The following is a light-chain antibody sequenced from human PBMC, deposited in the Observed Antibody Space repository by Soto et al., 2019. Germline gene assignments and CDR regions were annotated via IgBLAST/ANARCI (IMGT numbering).Light chain of an antibody. J-gene: IGKJ5*01. CDR1: ESISRH. CDR3: QQSYSTLSIT. V-gene: IGKV1-39*01. Sequence: DIQMTQSPSSLSASVGDRVTITCRASESISRHLNWYQQKPGKAPTLLIYAASSLQNGVPSRFSGSGSGKDFTLTISNLQPEDFATYYWQQSYSTLSITFGQGTRLEIK. CDR2: AAS.